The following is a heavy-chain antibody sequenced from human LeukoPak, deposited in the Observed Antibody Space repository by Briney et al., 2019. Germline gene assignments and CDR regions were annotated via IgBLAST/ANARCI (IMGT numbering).Heavy chain of an antibody. D-gene: IGHD1-1*01. Sequence: GGSLRLSCAASGFTFSSYWMSWVRQAPGKGLEWVASIKQDGSEKYYVDSVEGRFTISRDNAKNSLYLQMNSLRAEDTAVYYCARSPRYNWNDVSAFDIWGQGTMVTVSS. CDR2: IKQDGSEK. J-gene: IGHJ3*02. CDR1: GFTFSSYW. V-gene: IGHV3-7*01. CDR3: ARSPRYNWNDVSAFDI.